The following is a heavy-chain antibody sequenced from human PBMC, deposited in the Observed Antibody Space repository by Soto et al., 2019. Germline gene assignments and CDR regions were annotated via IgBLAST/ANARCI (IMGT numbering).Heavy chain of an antibody. Sequence: QVQLVQSGAEVKKPGSSVKVSCKASGGTFSSYAISWVRQAPGQGLEWMGGIIPIFGTANYAQKFQGRVTITADKSTSTAYMELSSLRSEDTAVYYCAKDLGSYYGGGYYYGMDVWGQGTTVTVSS. V-gene: IGHV1-69*06. J-gene: IGHJ6*02. CDR3: AKDLGSYYGGGYYYGMDV. CDR2: IIPIFGTA. D-gene: IGHD1-26*01. CDR1: GGTFSSYA.